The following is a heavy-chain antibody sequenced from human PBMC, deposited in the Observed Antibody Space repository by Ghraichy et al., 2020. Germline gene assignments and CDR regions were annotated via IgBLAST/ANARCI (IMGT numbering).Heavy chain of an antibody. D-gene: IGHD6-6*01. CDR1: GFSFSDYA. CDR3: AREDTSSSPFAL. J-gene: IGHJ4*02. Sequence: GGSLRLSCTASGFSFSDYAMHWVRQAPGKGLEWVAFIHYDTVQTFFADSVGGRFTISRDNSKSTFYLQMDSLRPQDTAVYFCAREDTSSSPFALWGQGTLVTVSS. CDR2: IHYDTVQT. V-gene: IGHV3-30*02.